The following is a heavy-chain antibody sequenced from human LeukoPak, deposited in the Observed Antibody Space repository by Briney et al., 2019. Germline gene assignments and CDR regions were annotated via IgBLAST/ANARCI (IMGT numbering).Heavy chain of an antibody. CDR3: ATEIVVVPLDAFDI. Sequence: SETLSLTCAVYGGSFSGYYWSWLRQPPGKGLEWIGEINHSGSTNYNPSLKSRVTISVDTSKNQFSLKLSSVTAADTAVYYCATEIVVVPLDAFDIWGQGTMVTVSS. V-gene: IGHV4-34*01. J-gene: IGHJ3*02. D-gene: IGHD3-22*01. CDR2: INHSGST. CDR1: GGSFSGYY.